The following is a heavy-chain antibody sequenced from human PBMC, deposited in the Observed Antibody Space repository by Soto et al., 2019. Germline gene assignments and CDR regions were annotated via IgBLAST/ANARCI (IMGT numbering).Heavy chain of an antibody. CDR3: ATKHQLPAPNQ. V-gene: IGHV3-30-3*01. J-gene: IGHJ1*01. Sequence: GGSLRLSCAASGFTFSSYAMHWVRQAPGKGLEWVAVISYDGSNKYYADSVKGRFTISRDNSKNTLYLQMNSLRAEDTAVYYCATKHQLPAPNQWGQGTLVTVSS. CDR1: GFTFSSYA. D-gene: IGHD1-1*01. CDR2: ISYDGSNK.